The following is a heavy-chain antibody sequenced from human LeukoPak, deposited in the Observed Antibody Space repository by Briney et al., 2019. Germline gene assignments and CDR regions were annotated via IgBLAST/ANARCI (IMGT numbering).Heavy chain of an antibody. CDR1: GGSISSYY. CDR3: ARGGGIVGATIVY. V-gene: IGHV4-59*01. Sequence: SETLSLTCTVSGGSISSYYWSWIRQPPGKGLEWIGYIYNSGSTDYNPSLKSRVTISVDTSKNQFSLKLSSVTAADTAVYYCARGGGIVGATIVYWGQGTQVTVSS. J-gene: IGHJ4*02. CDR2: IYNSGST. D-gene: IGHD1-26*01.